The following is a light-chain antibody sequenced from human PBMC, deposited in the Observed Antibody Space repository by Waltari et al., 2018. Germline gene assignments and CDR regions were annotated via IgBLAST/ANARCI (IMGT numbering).Light chain of an antibody. V-gene: IGLV2-14*01. J-gene: IGLJ3*02. CDR2: EVT. CDR3: CSYTSANTVV. CDR1: SSYIVSYNY. Sequence: QSALTQPASLSASPGQSITISCAGTSSYIVSYNYISWYQQHPNKAPQLIIYEVTPGASVVLHRSSASNSGNTAPLTISGLQAEDEADYFCCSYTSANTVVFGGGTKLTVL.